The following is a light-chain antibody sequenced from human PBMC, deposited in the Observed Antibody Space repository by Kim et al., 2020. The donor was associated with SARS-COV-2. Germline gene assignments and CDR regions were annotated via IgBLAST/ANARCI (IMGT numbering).Light chain of an antibody. CDR2: DTS. CDR1: QGISNY. Sequence: DIQLTQSPSFLSASVGDRVTITCRASQGISNYLAWYQQNPENAPKLLIYDTSTLQSGVPSRFSGSGYGTEFTLTISSLQPEDFATYYCQQLSSYPRTFGGGTKVDIK. V-gene: IGKV1-9*01. CDR3: QQLSSYPRT. J-gene: IGKJ4*01.